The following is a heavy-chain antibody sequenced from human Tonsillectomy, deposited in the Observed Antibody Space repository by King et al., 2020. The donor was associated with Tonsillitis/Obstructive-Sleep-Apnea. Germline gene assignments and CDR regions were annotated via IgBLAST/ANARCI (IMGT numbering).Heavy chain of an antibody. J-gene: IGHJ6*03. Sequence: VQLPQWGAGXLKPSETLSLTCAVYGGSFSGNYWSWIRQPPGKGLEWIGEINHSGRTNYNPSLKSRVTISVDTSKNQFSLKLSSVTAADTAVYYCARGSAAAANYYMDVWDKGTTVTVSS. D-gene: IGHD6-13*01. CDR2: INHSGRT. V-gene: IGHV4-34*01. CDR3: ARGSAAAANYYMDV. CDR1: GGSFSGNY.